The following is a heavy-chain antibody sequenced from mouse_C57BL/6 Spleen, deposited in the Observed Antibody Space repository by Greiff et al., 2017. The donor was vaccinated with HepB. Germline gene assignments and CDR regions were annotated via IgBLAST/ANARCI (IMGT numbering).Heavy chain of an antibody. V-gene: IGHV1-26*01. J-gene: IGHJ2*01. D-gene: IGHD2-1*01. Sequence: EVQLQQSGPELVKPGASVKISCKASGYTFTDYYMNWVKQSHGKSLEWIGDINPNNGGTSYNQKFKGKATLTVDKSSSTAYMELRSLTSEDSAVYYCARANLLWSGDYWGQGTTLTVSS. CDR1: GYTFTDYY. CDR2: INPNNGGT. CDR3: ARANLLWSGDY.